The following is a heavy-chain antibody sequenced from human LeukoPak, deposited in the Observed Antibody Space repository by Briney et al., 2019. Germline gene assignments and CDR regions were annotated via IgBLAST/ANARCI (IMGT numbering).Heavy chain of an antibody. Sequence: GGSLRLSCAASGFTFSSYAMSWVRQAPGKGLEWVSAISGSGGGTYYADSVKGRFTISRDNSKNTLYLQMNSLRAEDTAVYYCAKDLSAGWDAFDIWGQGTMVTVSS. CDR1: GFTFSSYA. CDR3: AKDLSAGWDAFDI. V-gene: IGHV3-23*01. D-gene: IGHD2-15*01. CDR2: ISGSGGGT. J-gene: IGHJ3*02.